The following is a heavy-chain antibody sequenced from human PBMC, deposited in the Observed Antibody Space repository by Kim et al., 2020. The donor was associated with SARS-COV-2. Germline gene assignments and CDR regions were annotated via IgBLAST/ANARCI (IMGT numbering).Heavy chain of an antibody. CDR3: ARAGSGIAAADY. V-gene: IGHV4-59*01. Sequence: SETLSLTCTVSGGSISSYYWSWIRQPPGKGLEWIGHIYYSGSTNYNPSLKSRVTISVDTSKNQFSLKLSSVTAVDTAVYYCARAGSGIAAADYWGQGTLVTVSS. J-gene: IGHJ4*02. D-gene: IGHD6-13*01. CDR2: IYYSGST. CDR1: GGSISSYY.